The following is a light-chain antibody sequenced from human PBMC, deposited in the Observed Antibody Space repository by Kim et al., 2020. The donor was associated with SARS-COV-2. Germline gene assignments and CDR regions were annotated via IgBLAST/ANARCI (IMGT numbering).Light chain of an antibody. Sequence: GRSITISCTGPSSDVGQFDLVSWYKQHPGEAPHLIVHGDTERPSGVSPRFSGSKSGNTASLTISGLQTEDAAHYYCCSYAGNNLYVFGSGTKVTVL. J-gene: IGLJ1*01. CDR2: GDT. V-gene: IGLV2-23*01. CDR1: SSDVGQFDL. CDR3: CSYAGNNLYV.